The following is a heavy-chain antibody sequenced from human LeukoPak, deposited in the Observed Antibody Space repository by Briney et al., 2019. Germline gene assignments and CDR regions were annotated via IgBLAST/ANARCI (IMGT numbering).Heavy chain of an antibody. CDR3: AGWKNAFDI. V-gene: IGHV3-33*01. D-gene: IGHD1-1*01. CDR2: IWYDGSNK. Sequence: GGSLRLSCAASGFTFSSYGMHWVRQAPGKGLEWVAVIWYDGSNKYYADSVKGRFTISRDNSKNTLYLQMNSLRAEDTAVYYCAGWKNAFDIWGQGTMVTVSS. J-gene: IGHJ3*02. CDR1: GFTFSSYG.